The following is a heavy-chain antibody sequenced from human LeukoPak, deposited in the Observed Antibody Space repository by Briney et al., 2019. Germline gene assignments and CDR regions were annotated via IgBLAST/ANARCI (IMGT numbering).Heavy chain of an antibody. CDR2: MYYSGNT. D-gene: IGHD5-12*01. Sequence: SQTLSLTCTVSGGSISSDSYSSYYWGWIRQPPGKGLEWIGNMYYSGNTYYNPSLKSRVTISVDRSKNQFSLKLSSVTAADTAVYYCAGVGGYDPFPQTRNWFDPWGQGTLVTVSS. V-gene: IGHV4-39*07. CDR3: AGVGGYDPFPQTRNWFDP. J-gene: IGHJ5*02. CDR1: GGSISSDSYSSYY.